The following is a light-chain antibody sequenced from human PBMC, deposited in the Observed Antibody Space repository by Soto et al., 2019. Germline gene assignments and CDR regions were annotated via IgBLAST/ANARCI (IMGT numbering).Light chain of an antibody. CDR2: GAS. J-gene: IGKJ4*01. Sequence: EIVLTQSPGTLSLSPGERATLSCRASQSVSSSYLAWYQQKPGQAPRLLIYGASSRATGIPDRFSGSGSGTDFTLNISRLEPDDFAVYYCQQYGSSSLTFGGGTKEQI. V-gene: IGKV3-20*01. CDR1: QSVSSSY. CDR3: QQYGSSSLT.